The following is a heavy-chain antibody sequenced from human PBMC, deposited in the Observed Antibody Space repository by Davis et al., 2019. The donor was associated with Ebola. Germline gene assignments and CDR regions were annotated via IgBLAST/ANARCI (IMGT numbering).Heavy chain of an antibody. J-gene: IGHJ3*02. D-gene: IGHD3-3*01. Sequence: GESLKISCAASGFTFSSYSMNWVRQAPGKGLEWVSYISSSSSTIYYADSVKGRFTISRDNAKNSLYLQTNSLRDEDTAVYYCARGPGVLEWLLSYAFDIWGQGTMVTVSS. CDR1: GFTFSSYS. CDR2: ISSSSSTI. V-gene: IGHV3-48*02. CDR3: ARGPGVLEWLLSYAFDI.